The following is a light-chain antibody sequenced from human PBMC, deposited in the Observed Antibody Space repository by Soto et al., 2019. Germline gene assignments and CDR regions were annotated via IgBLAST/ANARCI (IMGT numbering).Light chain of an antibody. CDR2: KAS. CDR3: QRSYGSPPWT. V-gene: IGKV1-5*03. J-gene: IGKJ1*01. Sequence: DIQMTQSPSTLSGSVGDRVTITCRASQTISSWLAWYQQKPGKAPKLLIYKASTLKSGVPSRFSGSGSGTEFTLTISSLQPDDFATYYCQRSYGSPPWTFGQGTKVDI. CDR1: QTISSW.